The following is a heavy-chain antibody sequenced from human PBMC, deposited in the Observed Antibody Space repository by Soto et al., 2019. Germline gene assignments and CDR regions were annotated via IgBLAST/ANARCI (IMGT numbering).Heavy chain of an antibody. J-gene: IGHJ6*02. V-gene: IGHV1-2*04. Sequence: QVQLVQSGAEVKKPGASVKVSCKASGYTFTGYYMHWVRQAPGQGLEWMGWINPNSGGTNYAQKFQGWVTMTGDTSISTAYMELSRLRSDDTAVYYCARDRALTPGAGPYYYYGMDVWGQGTTVTVSS. CDR3: ARDRALTPGAGPYYYYGMDV. CDR2: INPNSGGT. CDR1: GYTFTGYY. D-gene: IGHD3-3*02.